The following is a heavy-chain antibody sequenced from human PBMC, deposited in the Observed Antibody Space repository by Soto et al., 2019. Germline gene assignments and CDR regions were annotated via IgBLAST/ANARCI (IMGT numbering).Heavy chain of an antibody. CDR1: GYSFTNYW. V-gene: IGHV5-51*01. D-gene: IGHD2-8*02. CDR3: ASSVLVTSTMNYFDL. Sequence: GESLKISCKGSGYSFTNYWIGWVRQMPGKSLEWMGTIYLGDSDTRYSPSFLGQVTISADKSIKTTYLQWSSLKASDTAIYFCASSVLVTSTMNYFDLWGQGTLVTVSS. J-gene: IGHJ4*02. CDR2: IYLGDSDT.